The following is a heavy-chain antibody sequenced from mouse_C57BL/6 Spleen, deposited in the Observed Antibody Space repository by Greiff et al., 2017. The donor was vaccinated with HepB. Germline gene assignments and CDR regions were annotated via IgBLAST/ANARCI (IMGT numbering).Heavy chain of an antibody. CDR3: ARSDTWKLYYAMDY. Sequence: QVQLKQPGAELVKPGASVKLSCKASGYTFTSYWMHWVKQRPGRGLEWIGRIDPNSGGTKYNEKFKSKATLTVDKPSSTAYMQLSSLTSEDSAVYYCARSDTWKLYYAMDYWGQGTSVTVFS. J-gene: IGHJ4*01. CDR1: GYTFTSYW. V-gene: IGHV1-72*01. CDR2: IDPNSGGT.